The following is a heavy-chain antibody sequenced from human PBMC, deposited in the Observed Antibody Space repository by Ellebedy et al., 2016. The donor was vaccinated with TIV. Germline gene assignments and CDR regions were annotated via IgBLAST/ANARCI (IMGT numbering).Heavy chain of an antibody. D-gene: IGHD4-17*01. CDR3: TRDGSYGDLDS. Sequence: GESLKISXAASGFSLSRNSMHWVRQAPGKGLEWVAVMWHEGINKNYGDSVKGRFTISRDNSKNTLYLQMNSLTAEDTAVYYCTRDGSYGDLDSWGQGTLVTVSS. J-gene: IGHJ4*02. CDR1: GFSLSRNS. CDR2: MWHEGINK. V-gene: IGHV3-33*01.